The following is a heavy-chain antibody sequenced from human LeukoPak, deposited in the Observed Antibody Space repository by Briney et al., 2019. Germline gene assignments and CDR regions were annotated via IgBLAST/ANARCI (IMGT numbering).Heavy chain of an antibody. CDR3: ARDPAYCGGDCYPPPNFFYGMDV. CDR1: GYTFTSYG. D-gene: IGHD2-21*02. J-gene: IGHJ6*02. V-gene: IGHV1-18*01. Sequence: GASVKVSCKASGYTFTSYGVSWVRQAPGQGLEWMGWMSTYNGNTNYAQKLQGRFTMTTDTPTSTAYLELRSLRSDDTAVYYCARDPAYCGGDCYPPPNFFYGMDVWGQGTTVTVSS. CDR2: MSTYNGNT.